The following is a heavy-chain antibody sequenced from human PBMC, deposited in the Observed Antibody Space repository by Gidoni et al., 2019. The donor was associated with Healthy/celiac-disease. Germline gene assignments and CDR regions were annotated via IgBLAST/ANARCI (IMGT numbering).Heavy chain of an antibody. Sequence: FSSYGMHWVRQAPGKGLDWVAVIWYDGSNKYYADSVKGRFTISRDNSKNTRYLQMNSLRAEDTAVYYCARDYYDSSGPDYWGQVTLVTVSS. V-gene: IGHV3-33*01. CDR2: IWYDGSNK. CDR3: ARDYYDSSGPDY. D-gene: IGHD3-22*01. CDR1: FSSYG. J-gene: IGHJ4*02.